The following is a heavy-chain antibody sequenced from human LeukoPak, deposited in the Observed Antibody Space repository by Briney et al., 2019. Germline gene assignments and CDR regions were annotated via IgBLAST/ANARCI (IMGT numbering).Heavy chain of an antibody. D-gene: IGHD2-2*02. CDR1: GGTFSSYA. V-gene: IGHV1-69*04. CDR2: IIPILGIA. CDR3: ARDHIVVVPAAIGYYGMDV. Sequence: SVKVSSKGSGGTFSSYAISWVRQAPGQGLEWMGRIIPILGIANYAQKFQGRVTITADKSTSTAYMELSSLRSEDTAVYYCARDHIVVVPAAIGYYGMDVWGQGTTVTVSS. J-gene: IGHJ6*02.